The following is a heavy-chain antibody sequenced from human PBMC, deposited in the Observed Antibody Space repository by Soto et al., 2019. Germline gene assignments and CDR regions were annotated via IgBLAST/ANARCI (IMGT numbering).Heavy chain of an antibody. V-gene: IGHV1-18*03. CDR2: ISAYNGNT. D-gene: IGHD6-13*01. J-gene: IGHJ4*01. Sequence: QVQLVQSGAEVKKPGASVKVSCKASGYTFTSYGISWVRQAPGQGLEWMGWISAYNGNTNYAQKLQGRVTMTTDTSPSPAYMGLRSLRSDDMDVYIWARGRAAAGPQLFDYWGPGNLVTGSS. CDR1: GYTFTSYG. CDR3: ARGRAAAGPQLFDY.